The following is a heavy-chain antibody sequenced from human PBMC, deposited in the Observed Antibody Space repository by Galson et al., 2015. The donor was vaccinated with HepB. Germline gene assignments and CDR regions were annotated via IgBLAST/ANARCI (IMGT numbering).Heavy chain of an antibody. CDR3: ARDGGTAMVTVGTIKEY. CDR2: IYSGGST. D-gene: IGHD5-18*01. V-gene: IGHV3-66*01. CDR1: GFTVSSNY. J-gene: IGHJ4*02. Sequence: SLRLSCAASGFTVSSNYMSWVRQAPGKGLEWVSVIYSGGSTYYADSVKGRFTISRDNSKNTLYLQMNSLRAEDTAVYYCARDGGTAMVTVGTIKEYWGQGTLVTVSS.